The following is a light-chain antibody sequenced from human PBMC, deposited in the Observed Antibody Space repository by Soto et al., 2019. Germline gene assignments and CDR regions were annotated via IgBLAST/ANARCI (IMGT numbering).Light chain of an antibody. CDR1: NIGSKS. J-gene: IGLJ2*01. CDR2: YNS. V-gene: IGLV3-21*04. Sequence: SYELTQPPSVSVAPGETARITCGENNIGSKSVHWYQHKPGQAPVLVIYYNSDRPSGIPERFSGSNSGNTATLTISRVEAGDEADYYCQVWDSSSYVVFGGGTKLTVL. CDR3: QVWDSSSYVV.